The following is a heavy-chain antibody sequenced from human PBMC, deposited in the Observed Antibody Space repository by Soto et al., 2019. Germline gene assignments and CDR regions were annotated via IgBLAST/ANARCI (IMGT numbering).Heavy chain of an antibody. CDR3: ARHAWSIKIFGVLIIRSWYFDL. J-gene: IGHJ2*01. Sequence: SETLCLTCTVSGGSISSSSYYWGWIRQPPGKGLEWIGSIYYSGSTYYNPSLKSRVTISVDTSKNQFSLKLSSVTAADTAVYYCARHAWSIKIFGVLIIRSWYFDLWGRGTLVT. D-gene: IGHD3-3*01. CDR1: GGSISSSSYY. CDR2: IYYSGST. V-gene: IGHV4-39*01.